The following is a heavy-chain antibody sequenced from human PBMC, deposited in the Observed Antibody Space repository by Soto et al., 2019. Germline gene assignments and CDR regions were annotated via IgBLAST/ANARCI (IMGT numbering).Heavy chain of an antibody. J-gene: IGHJ4*02. V-gene: IGHV1-2*04. Sequence: ASLKVSCKASGGTFSSYTISWVRQAPGQGLEWMGWINPNSGGTNYAQKFQGWVTMTRDTSISTAYMELSRLRSDDTAVYYCARALHSSGWPYYFDYWGQGTLVTVSS. CDR3: ARALHSSGWPYYFDY. CDR2: INPNSGGT. D-gene: IGHD6-19*01. CDR1: GGTFSSYT.